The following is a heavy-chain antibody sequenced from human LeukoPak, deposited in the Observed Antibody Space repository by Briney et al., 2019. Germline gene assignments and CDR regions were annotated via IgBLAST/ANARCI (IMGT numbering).Heavy chain of an antibody. J-gene: IGHJ5*02. D-gene: IGHD2-2*01. CDR3: AADVTWELYQLPNWFDP. V-gene: IGHV1-58*02. CDR2: IVVGSGNT. CDR1: GFTFTRSA. Sequence: GTSVKVSCKASGFTFTRSAMQWVRQARGQRLEWIGWIVVGSGNTNYAQKFQERVTITRDMSTSTAYMELSSLRSEDTAVYYCAADVTWELYQLPNWFDPWGQGTLVTVSS.